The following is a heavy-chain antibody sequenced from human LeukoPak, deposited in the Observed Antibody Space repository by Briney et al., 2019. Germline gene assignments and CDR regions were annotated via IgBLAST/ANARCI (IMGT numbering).Heavy chain of an antibody. J-gene: IGHJ4*02. CDR1: GFTFSNYN. CDR2: ISSGSYYF. Sequence: GGSLRLSCAASGFTFSNYNMNWVRQAPGKGLEWVSSISSGSYYFYYADSVKGRFTISRDNAKNSLYLQIKSLRAEDTAVYYCARAPGGGEDYGDSWGQGTLVTVSS. D-gene: IGHD2-8*02. CDR3: ARAPGGGEDYGDS. V-gene: IGHV3-21*01.